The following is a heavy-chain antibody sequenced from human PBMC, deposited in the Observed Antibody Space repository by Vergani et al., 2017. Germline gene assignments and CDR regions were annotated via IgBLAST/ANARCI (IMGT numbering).Heavy chain of an antibody. CDR3: ARVVAATQPFDY. CDR2: IIPILGIA. J-gene: IGHJ4*02. D-gene: IGHD2-15*01. V-gene: IGHV1-69*04. CDR1: GGTFSSYA. Sequence: QVQLVQSGAEVKKPGSSVKVSCKASGGTFSSYAISWVRQAPGQGLEWMGRIIPILGIANYAQKFQGRVTITADKSTSTAYREMSSLRSEDAAVYYCARVVAATQPFDYWGQGTLVTVSS.